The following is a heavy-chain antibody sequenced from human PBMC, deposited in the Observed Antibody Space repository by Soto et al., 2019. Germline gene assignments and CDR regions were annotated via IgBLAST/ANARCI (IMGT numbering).Heavy chain of an antibody. CDR3: AQRVTYTTNYNMGWFDP. J-gene: IGHJ5*02. CDR2: IYWDNDK. D-gene: IGHD1-1*01. V-gene: IGHV2-5*02. CDR1: GLSLSTRGVG. Sequence: QITLKESGPALMEPTQTLTLTCSLSGLSLSTRGVGVGWLRQAPGKALECLAIIYWDNDKRYNPSLKTRLTINKDTSQHQVVLTVAYMEPVDTPISYCAQRVTYTTNYNMGWFDPWGQWTLLTVS.